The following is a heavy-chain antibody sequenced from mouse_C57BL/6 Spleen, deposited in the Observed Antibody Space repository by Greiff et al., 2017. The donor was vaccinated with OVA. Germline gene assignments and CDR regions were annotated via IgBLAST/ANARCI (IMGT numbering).Heavy chain of an antibody. CDR2: INPGSGGT. D-gene: IGHD4-1*01. Sequence: VQVVESGAELVRPGTSVKVSCKASGYAFTNYLIEWVKQRPGQGLEWIGVINPGSGGTNYNEKFKGKATLTADKSSSTAYMQLSSLTSEDSAVYFCARSAGTGAFDYWGQGTTLTVSS. CDR3: ARSAGTGAFDY. CDR1: GYAFTNYL. V-gene: IGHV1-54*01. J-gene: IGHJ2*01.